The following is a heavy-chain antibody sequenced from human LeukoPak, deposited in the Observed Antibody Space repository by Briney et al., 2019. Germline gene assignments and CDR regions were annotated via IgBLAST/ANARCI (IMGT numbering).Heavy chain of an antibody. V-gene: IGHV4-30-2*01. J-gene: IGHJ4*02. CDR3: AGYENSSSWSIDY. CDR1: GGSISSGGYY. D-gene: IGHD6-13*01. CDR2: IYHSGST. Sequence: SETLSLTCTVSGGSISSGGYYWSWIRQPPGKGLECIGYIYHSGSTYYNPSLKSRVTISVDRSKNQFSLKLSSVTAADTAVYYCAGYENSSSWSIDYWGQGTLVTVSS.